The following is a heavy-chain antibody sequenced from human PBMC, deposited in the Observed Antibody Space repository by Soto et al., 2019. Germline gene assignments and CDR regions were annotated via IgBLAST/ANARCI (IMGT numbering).Heavy chain of an antibody. V-gene: IGHV3-33*01. CDR3: ARAYYDSSGYSAFDI. J-gene: IGHJ3*02. CDR1: GFTFRSYN. CDR2: IWYDARNK. D-gene: IGHD3-22*01. Sequence: VQLVESGGGVVQPGGSLRLSCAASGFTFRSYNMHWVRQAPGEGLAWVAVIWYDARNKYYADSVKGRFTISRDNSKNTLYLQMNSLRAEDTAVYYCARAYYDSSGYSAFDIWGQGTMVTVSS.